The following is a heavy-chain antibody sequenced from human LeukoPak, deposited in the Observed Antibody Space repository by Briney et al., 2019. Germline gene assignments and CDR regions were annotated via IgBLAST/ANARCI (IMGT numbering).Heavy chain of an antibody. CDR2: IRYDGSNK. J-gene: IGHJ4*02. V-gene: IGHV3-30*02. D-gene: IGHD2-2*01. CDR3: AKVVVVPAAGIDPDDY. CDR1: GFTFSSYG. Sequence: GGSLRLSCAASGFTFSSYGMDWVRQAPGKGLEWVAFIRYDGSNKYYADSVKGRFTISRDNSKNTLYLQMNSLRAEDTAVYYCAKVVVVPAAGIDPDDYWGQGTLVTVSS.